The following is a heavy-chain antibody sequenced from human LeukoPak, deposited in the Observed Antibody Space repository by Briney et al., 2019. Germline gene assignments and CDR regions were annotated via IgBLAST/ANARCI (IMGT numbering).Heavy chain of an antibody. J-gene: IGHJ3*01. CDR3: AAFFYDSTGYRSFDF. Sequence: GGSLRLSCAASGFTLTNYSMNWVRQAPGKGLEWVSSISSSGNYMYYADSVKGRFTISRDNAKSSLYLQMSRLRGEDTAVYYCAAFFYDSTGYRSFDFWGQGTMVTVSS. D-gene: IGHD3-22*01. CDR2: ISSSGNYM. CDR1: GFTLTNYS. V-gene: IGHV3-21*06.